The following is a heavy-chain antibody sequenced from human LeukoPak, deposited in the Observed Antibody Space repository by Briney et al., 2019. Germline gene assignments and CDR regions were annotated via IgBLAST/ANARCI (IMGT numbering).Heavy chain of an antibody. Sequence: ASVKVSCKPSGDTFSGYYMHWVRQAPGQGLEWMGSVNPNSGGTNYAQKFQGRVTMTTDTSMSTAYMELSRLTSDDTAVYYCTRAGGRSWFDPWGQGTLVTVSS. CDR3: TRAGGRSWFDP. J-gene: IGHJ5*02. CDR2: VNPNSGGT. V-gene: IGHV1-2*02. CDR1: GDTFSGYY.